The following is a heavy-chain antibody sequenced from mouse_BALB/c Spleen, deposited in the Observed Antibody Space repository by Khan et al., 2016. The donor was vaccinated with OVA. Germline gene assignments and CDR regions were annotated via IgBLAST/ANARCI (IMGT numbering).Heavy chain of an antibody. Sequence: VQLQQSGAELVRPGASVKLSCTASGFHIKDTYVHWVKQRHEQGLEWIGRSDPANGNTKYEPKYQGKATKTADTSTNTDDLQRSSLTTEDTAVNSCAYSLLLYAFHYCGPCSSVTISS. D-gene: IGHD1-2*01. J-gene: IGHJ4*01. CDR3: AYSLLLYAFHY. V-gene: IGHV14-3*02. CDR2: SDPANGNT. CDR1: GFHIKDTY.